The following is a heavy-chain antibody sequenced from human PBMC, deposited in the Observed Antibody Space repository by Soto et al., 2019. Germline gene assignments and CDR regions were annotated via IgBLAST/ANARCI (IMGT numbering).Heavy chain of an antibody. V-gene: IGHV1-8*01. J-gene: IGHJ6*02. Sequence: AAVKVSCKASGYTFTSYDINWVRQATGQGLEWMGWMNPNSGNTGYAQKFQGRVTMTRNTSISTAYMELSRLRSEDTAVYYCARGPVXAALVPLKYYYYYGMDVWGQGTTVTVSS. CDR3: ARGPVXAALVPLKYYYYYGMDV. CDR1: GYTFTSYD. D-gene: IGHD2-2*01. CDR2: MNPNSGNT.